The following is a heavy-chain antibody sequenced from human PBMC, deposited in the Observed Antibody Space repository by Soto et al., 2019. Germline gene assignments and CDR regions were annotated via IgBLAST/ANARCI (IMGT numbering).Heavy chain of an antibody. V-gene: IGHV4-59*08. Sequence: NPSETLSLTCTVSGGSISSYYWSWIRQPPGKGLEWIGYIYYSGSTNYNPSLKSRVTISVDTSKNQFSLKLSSVTAADTAVYYCARHVSGYHYYYYYYMDVWGKGTTVTVSS. CDR2: IYYSGST. CDR1: GGSISSYY. CDR3: ARHVSGYHYYYYYYMDV. D-gene: IGHD5-12*01. J-gene: IGHJ6*03.